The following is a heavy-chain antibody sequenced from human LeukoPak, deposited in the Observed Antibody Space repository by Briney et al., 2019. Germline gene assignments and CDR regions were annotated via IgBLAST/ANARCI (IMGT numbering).Heavy chain of an antibody. Sequence: SETLSLTCTVSGGSISSYYWSWIRLAPGKGLEWIGYIYYTGATYYNPSLKSRVTISLDTSKNQFSLKLSSVTAADAAVYYCARAGYSYGTGYYFDYWGQGALVTVSS. D-gene: IGHD5-18*01. CDR3: ARAGYSYGTGYYFDY. CDR1: GGSISSYY. CDR2: IYYTGAT. J-gene: IGHJ4*02. V-gene: IGHV4-59*13.